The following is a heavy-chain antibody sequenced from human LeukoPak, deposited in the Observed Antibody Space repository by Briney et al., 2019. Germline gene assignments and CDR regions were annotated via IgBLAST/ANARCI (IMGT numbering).Heavy chain of an antibody. D-gene: IGHD2-2*01. J-gene: IGHJ4*02. V-gene: IGHV4-30-2*01. Sequence: SETLSLTCAVSGGSISSGGYSWSWIRQPPGKGLEWIGYIYHSGSTYYNPSLKSRVTISVDTSKNQFSLKLSSVTAADTAVYYCARLFKPAFEYWGQGILVTVSS. CDR3: ARLFKPAFEY. CDR2: IYHSGST. CDR1: GGSISSGGYS.